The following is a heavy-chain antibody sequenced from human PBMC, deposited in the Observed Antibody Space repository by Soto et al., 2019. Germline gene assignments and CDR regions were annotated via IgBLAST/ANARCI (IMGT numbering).Heavy chain of an antibody. D-gene: IGHD3-9*01. CDR3: ATTRNMYDILTGSYYYYGMDV. J-gene: IGHJ6*02. Sequence: ASVKVSCKVSGYTLTELSMHWVRQAPGKGLEWMGGFDPEDGETIYAQKFQGRVTMTEDTSTDTAYMELSSLRSEDTAVYYCATTRNMYDILTGSYYYYGMDVWGQGTTVTVS. CDR2: FDPEDGET. V-gene: IGHV1-24*01. CDR1: GYTLTELS.